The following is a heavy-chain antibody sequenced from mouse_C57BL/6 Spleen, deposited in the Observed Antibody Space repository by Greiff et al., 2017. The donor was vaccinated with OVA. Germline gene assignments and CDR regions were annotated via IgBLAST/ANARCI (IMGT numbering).Heavy chain of an antibody. J-gene: IGHJ4*01. CDR2: INPSTGGT. CDR3: AREYYGSSLMDY. Sequence: VQLQQSGPELVKPGASVKISCKASGYSFTGYYMHWVKQSSEKSLEWIGEINPSTGGTSYNQKFKGKATLTVDKSSSTAYMQLKSLTSEDSAVYYCAREYYGSSLMDYWGQGTSVTVSS. D-gene: IGHD1-1*01. CDR1: GYSFTGYY. V-gene: IGHV1-43*01.